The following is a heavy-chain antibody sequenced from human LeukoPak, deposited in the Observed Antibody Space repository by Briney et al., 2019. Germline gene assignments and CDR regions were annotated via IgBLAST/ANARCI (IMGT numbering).Heavy chain of an antibody. V-gene: IGHV1-69*01. CDR3: VGGERQQLVRYYFDY. Sequence: ASVKVSCKASGGTFSNYAISWVRQAPGQGLEWMGGIIPIFGTANYAQKFQGRVTITADESTTTAYMELSSLRSEDTAVYYCVGGERQQLVRYYFDYWGQGTLVTVSS. J-gene: IGHJ4*02. CDR2: IIPIFGTA. D-gene: IGHD6-13*01. CDR1: GGTFSNYA.